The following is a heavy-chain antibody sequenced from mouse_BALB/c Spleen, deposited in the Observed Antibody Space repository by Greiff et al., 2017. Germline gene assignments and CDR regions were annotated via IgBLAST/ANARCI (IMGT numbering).Heavy chain of an antibody. V-gene: IGHV1S137*01. Sequence: QVQLKQSGAELVRPGVSVKISCKGSGYTFTDYAMHWVKQSHAKSLEWIGVISTYYGDASYNQKFKGKATMTVDKSSSTAYMELARLTSEDSAIYYCARGGNYHDYWGQGTTLTVSS. CDR2: ISTYYGDA. CDR3: ARGGNYHDY. J-gene: IGHJ2*01. CDR1: GYTFTDYA.